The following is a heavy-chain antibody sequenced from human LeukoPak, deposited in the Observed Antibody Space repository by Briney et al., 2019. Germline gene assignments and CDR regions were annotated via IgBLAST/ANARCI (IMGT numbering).Heavy chain of an antibody. V-gene: IGHV3-7*01. J-gene: IGHJ6*04. CDR1: GFDFSTQW. CDR3: AELGITMIGGV. CDR2: VNQGATQK. D-gene: IGHD3-10*02. Sequence: GGSLRLSCAASGFDFSTQWMSWVCQAPGKGLEWVAIVNQGATQKYYVDSVKGRFTISRDNAENSLYLQMNSLRAEDTAVYYCAELGITMIGGVWGKGTTVTISS.